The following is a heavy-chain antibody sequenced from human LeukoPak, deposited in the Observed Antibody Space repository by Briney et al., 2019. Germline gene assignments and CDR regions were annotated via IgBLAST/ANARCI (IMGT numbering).Heavy chain of an antibody. J-gene: IGHJ6*04. CDR2: INYYGKT. D-gene: IGHD3-10*01. CDR1: GNSISSSSYY. CDR3: ATRGGDV. V-gene: IGHV4-39*07. Sequence: SETLSLTCTVSGNSISSSSYYWVWIRQPPGKGLEWIGSINYYGKTYYNPSVKSRVTISVDTSKNQFSLMVRSVTAADTAVYYCATRGGDVWGKGTTVTVSS.